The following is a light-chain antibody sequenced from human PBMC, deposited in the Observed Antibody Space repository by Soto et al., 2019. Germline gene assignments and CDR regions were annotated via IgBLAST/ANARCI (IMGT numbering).Light chain of an antibody. CDR1: SSNIGTSY. CDR2: RDN. Sequence: QSVLTQPPSASGTPGQRVTISCSGSSSNIGTSYVYWYQQLPGTAPKLLIYRDNQRPSGVPDRFSGSKSGTSASLAISGLRSEDEAHYYCAAWDDRLSGVFGGGTKLTVL. CDR3: AAWDDRLSGV. V-gene: IGLV1-47*01. J-gene: IGLJ3*02.